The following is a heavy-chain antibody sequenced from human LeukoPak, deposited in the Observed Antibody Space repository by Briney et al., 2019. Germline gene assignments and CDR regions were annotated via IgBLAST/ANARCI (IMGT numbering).Heavy chain of an antibody. D-gene: IGHD3-9*01. CDR2: INHSGST. CDR3: ARAKKRYFAWADY. Sequence: SETLSLTCAVYGGSFSGHYWSWIRQPPGKGLEWIGEINHSGSTNYNPSLKSRVTISVDTSKNQFSLKLSSVTAADTAVYYCARAKKRYFAWADYWGQGTLVTVSS. J-gene: IGHJ4*02. CDR1: GGSFSGHY. V-gene: IGHV4-34*01.